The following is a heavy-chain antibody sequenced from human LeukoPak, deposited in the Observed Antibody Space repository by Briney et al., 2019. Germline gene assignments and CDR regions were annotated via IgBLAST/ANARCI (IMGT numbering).Heavy chain of an antibody. D-gene: IGHD5-12*01. Sequence: GGSLRLSCAASGFTFSSYAMSWVRQAPGKGLEWVSAISGSGGSTYYADSVKGRFTISRDNSKNTVYLQMNSLKAEDTAVYYCASVPTYYFAYWGQGTLVAVSS. CDR2: ISGSGGST. CDR1: GFTFSSYA. CDR3: ASVPTYYFAY. V-gene: IGHV3-23*01. J-gene: IGHJ4*02.